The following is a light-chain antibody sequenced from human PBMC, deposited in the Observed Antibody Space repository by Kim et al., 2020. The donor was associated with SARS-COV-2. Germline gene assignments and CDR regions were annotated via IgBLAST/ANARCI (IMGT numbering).Light chain of an antibody. CDR1: QNIGNY. CDR3: QQRAQWPIT. CDR2: DTF. J-gene: IGKJ5*01. V-gene: IGKV3-11*01. Sequence: LSPGDRATLSCRASQNIGNYLAWYQQKPGQAPRLLIYDTFNGATGIPARFSGSGSGTGFALTISSLEPEDFAVYYCQQRAQWPITFGQGTRLEIK.